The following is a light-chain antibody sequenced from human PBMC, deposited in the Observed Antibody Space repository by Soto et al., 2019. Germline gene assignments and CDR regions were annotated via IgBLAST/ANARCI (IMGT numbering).Light chain of an antibody. J-gene: IGLJ2*01. V-gene: IGLV3-21*02. CDR1: NIAGKS. Sequence: SYELTQPPSVSVAPGQTARLTGGRNNIAGKSVHWYQQKPGQAPVLVVYNDFDRPSGIPERFSGSKSGDTATLTISGVEAGGEADYSCQVWDSSSDHSVFGGGTKVTVL. CDR3: QVWDSSSDHSV. CDR2: NDF.